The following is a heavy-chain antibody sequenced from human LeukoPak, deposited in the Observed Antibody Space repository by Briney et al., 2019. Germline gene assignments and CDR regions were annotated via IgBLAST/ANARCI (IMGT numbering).Heavy chain of an antibody. J-gene: IGHJ4*02. CDR1: GFTFSDYA. D-gene: IGHD7-27*01. V-gene: IGHV3-23*01. CDR2: ISRGGVIT. CDR3: VSRAGSPWGPFDD. Sequence: PGGSLRLSCAASGFTFSDYAINCVRRAPGKGLEWVSSISRGGVITYYADSVKGRFTISRDNSNNTLYLHMNSLRAEDTAVYYCVSRAGSPWGPFDDWGQGTLVTVSS.